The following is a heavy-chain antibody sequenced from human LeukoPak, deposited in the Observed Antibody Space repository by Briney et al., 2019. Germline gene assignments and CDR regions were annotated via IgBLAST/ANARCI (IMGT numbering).Heavy chain of an antibody. Sequence: GGSLRLSCAASGFTFSSYAMTWVRQAPGKGLQWVSAVSGSGAHTYYADSVKGRFTISRDNAKNSLYLQMNSLRAEDTAVYYCARSSYNWNYFDYWGQGTLVTVSS. CDR3: ARSSYNWNYFDY. D-gene: IGHD1-20*01. V-gene: IGHV3-21*01. CDR1: GFTFSSYA. CDR2: VSGSGAHT. J-gene: IGHJ4*02.